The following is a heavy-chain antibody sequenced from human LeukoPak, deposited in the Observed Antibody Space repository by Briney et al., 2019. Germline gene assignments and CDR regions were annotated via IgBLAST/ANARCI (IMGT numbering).Heavy chain of an antibody. D-gene: IGHD3-9*01. J-gene: IGHJ5*02. CDR3: ARDPSVGYDILTGYPT. CDR2: IYHSGST. V-gene: IGHV4-38-2*02. Sequence: SETLSLTCTVSGYSISSGYYWGWIRQPPGKGLEWIGSIYHSGSTYYNPSLKSRVTISVDTSKNQFSLKLSSVTAADTAVYYCARDPSVGYDILTGYPTWGQGTLVTVSS. CDR1: GYSISSGYY.